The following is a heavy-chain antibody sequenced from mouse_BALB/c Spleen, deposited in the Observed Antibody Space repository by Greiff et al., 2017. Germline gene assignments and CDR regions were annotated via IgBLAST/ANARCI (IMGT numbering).Heavy chain of an antibody. D-gene: IGHD2-4*01. CDR1: GFNITDTY. CDR3: ARMITTGYFDY. CDR2: IDPANGNT. Sequence: VQLQQSGAELVKPGASVKLSCTASGFNITDTYMHWVKQRPEQGLEWIGRIDPANGNTKYDPKFQGKATITADTSSNTAYLQLSSLTSEDTAVYYCARMITTGYFDYWGQGTTLTVSS. J-gene: IGHJ2*01. V-gene: IGHV14-3*02.